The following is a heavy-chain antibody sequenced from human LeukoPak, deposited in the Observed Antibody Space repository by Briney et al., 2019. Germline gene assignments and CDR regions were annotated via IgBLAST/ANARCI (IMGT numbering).Heavy chain of an antibody. D-gene: IGHD5-12*01. Sequence: VASVKVSCKASGYTFTSYGISWVRQAPGQGLEWMGWISAYNGNTNYAQKLQGRVTMTTDTSTSTAYMELRSLRSDDTAVYYCAREHITARGYSGQDLTYWGQGTLVTVSS. J-gene: IGHJ4*02. CDR3: AREHITARGYSGQDLTY. V-gene: IGHV1-18*01. CDR2: ISAYNGNT. CDR1: GYTFTSYG.